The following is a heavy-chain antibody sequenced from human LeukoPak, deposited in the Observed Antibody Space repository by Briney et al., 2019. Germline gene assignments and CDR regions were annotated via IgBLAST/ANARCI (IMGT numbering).Heavy chain of an antibody. Sequence: SETLSLTCTVSGGSISSGTYYWGWIRQPPGKGLEWIGEISYSGSTNYNPSLKSRVTISVDTSKNQFSLKLSSVTAADTAVYYCARGRVFFSVGSHFWGQGTLVTVSS. V-gene: IGHV4-39*07. CDR1: GGSISSGTYY. CDR2: ISYSGST. J-gene: IGHJ4*02. CDR3: ARGRVFFSVGSHF. D-gene: IGHD3-10*01.